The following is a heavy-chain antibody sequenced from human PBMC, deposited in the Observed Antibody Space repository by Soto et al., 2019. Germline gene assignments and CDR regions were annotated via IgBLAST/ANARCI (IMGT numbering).Heavy chain of an antibody. V-gene: IGHV4-59*08. J-gene: IGHJ4*02. D-gene: IGHD1-26*01. CDR3: APRFPNSRTYSGVFDF. Sequence: PSETLSLTCDVSGVSGDSFTDYFWSWLRQPPGKGLEWIGYIYHTGNTKNNPSLESRVVISIDTSKNQFSLKLNSVTAADTAVYYCAPRFPNSRTYSGVFDFWGQGTQVTVSS. CDR2: IYHTGNT. CDR1: GDSFTDYF.